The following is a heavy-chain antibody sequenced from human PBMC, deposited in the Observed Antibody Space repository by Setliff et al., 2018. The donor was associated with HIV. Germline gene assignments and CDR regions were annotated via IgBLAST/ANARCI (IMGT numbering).Heavy chain of an antibody. J-gene: IGHJ5*02. CDR3: ARLALNYRLNTAMVP. D-gene: IGHD5-18*01. CDR2: ASYSGNA. Sequence: SETLSLTCTVSGDSVSRYYWSWIRQSPGKGLEWIGYASYSGNANYNPSLKSRVTISVDTTKNQFSLKLTSMTAADTAVYYCARLALNYRLNTAMVPWGQGTLVTVSS. CDR1: GDSVSRYY. V-gene: IGHV4-59*08.